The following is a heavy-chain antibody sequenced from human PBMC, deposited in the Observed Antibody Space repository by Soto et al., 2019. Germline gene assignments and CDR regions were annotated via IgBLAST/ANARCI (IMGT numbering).Heavy chain of an antibody. Sequence: QEQLVQSGAEVKKPGSSVKVSCKASGGLFSSYPISWVRQGPGQGLEWMGGIIPVCQTAYYTQRFHGRVTITADKSTNTAYMELSSLRSEDTAIYYCARGGSGYTWFNEFWGQGTLVPVSS. J-gene: IGHJ4*02. V-gene: IGHV1-69*06. CDR3: ARGGSGYTWFNEF. CDR2: IIPVCQTA. D-gene: IGHD3-22*01. CDR1: GGLFSSYP.